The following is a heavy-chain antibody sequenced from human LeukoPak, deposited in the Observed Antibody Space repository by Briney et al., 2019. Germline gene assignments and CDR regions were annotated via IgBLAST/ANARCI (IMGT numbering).Heavy chain of an antibody. CDR2: INWNGGST. D-gene: IGHD5-12*01. CDR1: GFTFDDYG. J-gene: IGHJ6*03. CDR3: ARVATAHYYYYMDV. V-gene: IGHV3-20*04. Sequence: GVSLRLYCAASGFTFDDYGMSWLRQAPGKGLEWVSGINWNGGSTGYADSVKGRFTIYRDNAKNSLYLQMNSLRAEDTALYYCARVATAHYYYYMDVWGKGTTVTVSS.